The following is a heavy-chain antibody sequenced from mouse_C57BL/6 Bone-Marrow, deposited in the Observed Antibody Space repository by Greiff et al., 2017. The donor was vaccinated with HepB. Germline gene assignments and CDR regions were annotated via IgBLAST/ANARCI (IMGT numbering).Heavy chain of an antibody. V-gene: IGHV5-4*01. Sequence: EVKLMESGGGLVKPGGSLKLSCAASGFTFSSYAMSWVRQTPEKRLEWVATISDGGSYTYYPDNVKGRFTISRDNAKNNRYLQMSHLKSEDTAMYYCARDGGSLAYWGQGTLVTVSA. D-gene: IGHD1-1*02. CDR3: ARDGGSLAY. J-gene: IGHJ3*01. CDR2: ISDGGSYT. CDR1: GFTFSSYA.